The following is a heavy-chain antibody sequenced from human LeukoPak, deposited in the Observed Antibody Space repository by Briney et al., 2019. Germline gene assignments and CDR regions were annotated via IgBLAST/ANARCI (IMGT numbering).Heavy chain of an antibody. V-gene: IGHV1-18*01. Sequence: GASVKVSCKASGYTFTSYGISWVRQAPGQGLEWMGWISAYNGNTNYAQKLQGRVTMTTDTSTSTAYMELSRLRSDDTAVYYCARDSGMDSSGYWDYWGQGTLVTVSS. J-gene: IGHJ4*02. CDR2: ISAYNGNT. D-gene: IGHD3-22*01. CDR1: GYTFTSYG. CDR3: ARDSGMDSSGYWDY.